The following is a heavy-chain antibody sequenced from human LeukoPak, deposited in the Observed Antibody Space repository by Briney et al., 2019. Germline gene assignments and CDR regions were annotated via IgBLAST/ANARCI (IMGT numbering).Heavy chain of an antibody. Sequence: SETLSLTCTVSGGSISSYYWSWIRQSLGKGLEWIGYIYNSGSTNYNPSLKSRVTISVDTSKNQFSLKLSSVTAADTAVYYCARGDDDYGDQYYFDYWGQGTLVTVSS. J-gene: IGHJ4*02. CDR3: ARGDDDYGDQYYFDY. CDR1: GGSISSYY. CDR2: IYNSGST. D-gene: IGHD4-17*01. V-gene: IGHV4-59*01.